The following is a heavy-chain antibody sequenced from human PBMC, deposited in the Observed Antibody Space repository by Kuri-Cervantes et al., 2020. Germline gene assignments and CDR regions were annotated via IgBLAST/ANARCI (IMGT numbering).Heavy chain of an antibody. CDR3: AKEFGYYDSSGYYLFDAFDI. V-gene: IGHV3-33*06. D-gene: IGHD3-22*01. J-gene: IGHJ3*02. CDR1: GFTFSSYG. Sequence: GGSLRLSCAASGFTFSSYGMHWVRQAPGKGLEWVAVIWYDGSNKYYADSVKGRFTISRDNSKNTLYLQMNSLRAEDTAVYYCAKEFGYYDSSGYYLFDAFDIWGQGTMVTVSS. CDR2: IWYDGSNK.